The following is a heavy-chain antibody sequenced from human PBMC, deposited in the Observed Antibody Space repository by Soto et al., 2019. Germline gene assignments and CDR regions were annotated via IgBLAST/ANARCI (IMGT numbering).Heavy chain of an antibody. CDR1: RFTFTSYL. CDR2: IKQDGSEI. D-gene: IGHD2-21*01. Sequence: HPGGSLRLSCAASRFTFTSYLMSWVRQSPGKGLEWVANIKQDGSEIYYVDSVKGRFTISRDNAKNSLFLQMNNLRADDTAVYFCVRGGEVEVMASLPIRSSGMDAWGQGTTVTVSS. V-gene: IGHV3-7*03. CDR3: VRGGEVEVMASLPIRSSGMDA. J-gene: IGHJ6*02.